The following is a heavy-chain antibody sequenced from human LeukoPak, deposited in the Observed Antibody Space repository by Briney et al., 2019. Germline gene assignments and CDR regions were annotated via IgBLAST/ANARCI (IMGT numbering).Heavy chain of an antibody. CDR3: ARDAGSIAAAGSLSDY. Sequence: GASVKVSCKASGYTFTSYGISWVRQAPGQGLEWMGWISAYNGNTNYAQKLQGRVTMTTDTSTGTAYMELRSLRSDDTAVYYCARDAGSIAAAGSLSDYWGQGTLVTVSS. D-gene: IGHD6-13*01. CDR2: ISAYNGNT. CDR1: GYTFTSYG. J-gene: IGHJ4*02. V-gene: IGHV1-18*01.